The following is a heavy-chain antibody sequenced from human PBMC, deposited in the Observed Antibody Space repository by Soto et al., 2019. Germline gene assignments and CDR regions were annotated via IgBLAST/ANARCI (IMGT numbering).Heavy chain of an antibody. J-gene: IGHJ5*02. V-gene: IGHV3-15*07. CDR3: TTEYYDILTKNNAFDP. D-gene: IGHD3-9*01. CDR2: IKSKTDGGTT. Sequence: GGSLRLSCAASGFTFSNAWMNWVRQAPGKGLEWVGRIKSKTDGGTTDYAAPVKGRFTISRDDSKNTLYLQMNSLKTEDTAVYYCTTEYYDILTKNNAFDPWGQGTLVTVSS. CDR1: GFTFSNAW.